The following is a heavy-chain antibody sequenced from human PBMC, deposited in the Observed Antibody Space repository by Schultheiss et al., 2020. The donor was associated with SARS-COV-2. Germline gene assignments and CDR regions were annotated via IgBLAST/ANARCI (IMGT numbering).Heavy chain of an antibody. J-gene: IGHJ4*02. D-gene: IGHD1-14*01. V-gene: IGHV3-11*04. CDR3: AKASKPLRCTLCPYYFDY. Sequence: GGSLRLSCAASGFTFSDYYMNWVRQAPGKGLEWVSYISSSGSTIYYADSVKGRFTISRDNAKKSLYLQMNSLRVEDTAVYYCAKASKPLRCTLCPYYFDYWGQGTLVTVSS. CDR2: ISSSGSTI. CDR1: GFTFSDYY.